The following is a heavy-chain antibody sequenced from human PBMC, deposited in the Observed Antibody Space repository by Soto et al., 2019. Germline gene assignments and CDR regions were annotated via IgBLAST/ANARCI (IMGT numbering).Heavy chain of an antibody. CDR3: ARDSYRTGNY. CDR1: GYTFTSYY. J-gene: IGHJ4*02. Sequence: QVQLVQSGAEVKKPGASVRVSCKASGYTFTSYYMHWVRQAPGQGLELMGVINPSGGSTTYAQMFQGRVAMTRDTSTSTLYMELSSLRSEDTAMYYCARDSYRTGNYWGQGTMVTVSS. CDR2: INPSGGST. D-gene: IGHD3-10*01. V-gene: IGHV1-46*01.